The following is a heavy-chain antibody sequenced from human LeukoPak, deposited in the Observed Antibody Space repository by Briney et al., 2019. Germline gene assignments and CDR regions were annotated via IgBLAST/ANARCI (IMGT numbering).Heavy chain of an antibody. Sequence: GGSLRLSCAASGFTFSSYSMNWVRQAPGKGLEWVSYISSSSSTIYYADSAKGRFTISRDNAKNSLYLQMNSLRAEDTAVYYCARGETAAVLHYYYYYMDVWGKGTTITVSS. CDR2: ISSSSSTI. CDR3: ARGETAAVLHYYYYYMDV. J-gene: IGHJ6*03. CDR1: GFTFSSYS. V-gene: IGHV3-48*04. D-gene: IGHD6-13*01.